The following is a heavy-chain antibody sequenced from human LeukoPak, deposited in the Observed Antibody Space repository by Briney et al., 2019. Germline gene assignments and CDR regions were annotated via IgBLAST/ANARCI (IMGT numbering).Heavy chain of an antibody. CDR3: AKGSMRLLEEPDWFDP. J-gene: IGHJ5*02. CDR2: ISYDGSNK. CDR1: GFTFSSYG. V-gene: IGHV3-30*18. D-gene: IGHD2-15*01. Sequence: PGRSLRLSCAASGFTFSSYGMHWVRQAPGKGLEWVAVISYDGSNKYYADSVKGRFTISRDNSKNTLYLQMNSLRAEDTAVYYCAKGSMRLLEEPDWFDPWGQGTLVTVSS.